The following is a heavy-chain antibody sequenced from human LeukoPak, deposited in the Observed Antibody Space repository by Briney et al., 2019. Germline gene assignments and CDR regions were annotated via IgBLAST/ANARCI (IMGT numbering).Heavy chain of an antibody. Sequence: SETLSLTCTVSGGSISSGGYSWSWIRQHPGKGLEWIGYIYYSGSTYYNPSLKSRVTISVDTSKNQFSLKLSSVTAADTAVYYCARDLSGGCSSTSCYRPHGRLRFDPWGQGTLVTVSS. CDR1: GGSISSGGYS. J-gene: IGHJ5*02. D-gene: IGHD2-2*01. V-gene: IGHV4-31*03. CDR2: IYYSGST. CDR3: ARDLSGGCSSTSCYRPHGRLRFDP.